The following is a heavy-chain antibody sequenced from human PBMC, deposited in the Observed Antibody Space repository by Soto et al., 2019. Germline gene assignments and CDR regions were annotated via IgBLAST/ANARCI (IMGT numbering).Heavy chain of an antibody. CDR3: ARLGSGLFYFDS. V-gene: IGHV1-2*02. Sequence: ASVKVSCKASGYRFNAYYLYWVRQAPGQGLEWMGWINPNSGGTQFAQHFQGRVTMTSDTSITTAYMELSSLRSDDTAVYYCARLGSGLFYFDSWGQGTLVTVSS. D-gene: IGHD6-19*01. CDR2: INPNSGGT. CDR1: GYRFNAYY. J-gene: IGHJ4*02.